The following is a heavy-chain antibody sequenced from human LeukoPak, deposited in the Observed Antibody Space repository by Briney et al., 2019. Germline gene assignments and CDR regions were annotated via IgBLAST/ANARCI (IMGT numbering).Heavy chain of an antibody. V-gene: IGHV3-9*03. J-gene: IGHJ4*02. CDR3: AKVASSSWYGGPFDY. D-gene: IGHD6-13*01. CDR2: LSWNSGSI. CDR1: GFSFDDYA. Sequence: GGSLRLSCAASGFSFDDYAMLWVRQAPGKGLEYFSGLSWNSGSIGYADSVKGRFTISRDNAKNSLYLQMNSLRAEDMALYYCAKVASSSWYGGPFDYWGQGTLVTVS.